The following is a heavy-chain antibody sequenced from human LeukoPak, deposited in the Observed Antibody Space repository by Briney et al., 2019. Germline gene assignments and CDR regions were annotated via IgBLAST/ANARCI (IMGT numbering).Heavy chain of an antibody. V-gene: IGHV3-21*01. J-gene: IGHJ2*01. CDR1: GFTFSSYS. CDR3: ARDRAVAVRYFDL. CDR2: ISSSSSYI. D-gene: IGHD6-19*01. Sequence: GGSLRPSCAASGFTFSSYSMNWVRQAPGKGLEWVSSISSSSSYIYYADSVKGRFTISRDNAKNSLYLQMNSLRAEDTAVYYCARDRAVAVRYFDLWGRGTLVTVSS.